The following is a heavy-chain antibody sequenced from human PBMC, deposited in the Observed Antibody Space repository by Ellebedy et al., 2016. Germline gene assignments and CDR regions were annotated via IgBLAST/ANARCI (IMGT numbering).Heavy chain of an antibody. CDR1: GFTFTNYG. CDR2: ISASSGNT. D-gene: IGHD3-10*01. V-gene: IGHV1-18*04. CDR3: ARVYYGSGTNQYFDY. J-gene: IGHJ4*02. Sequence: ASVKVSCXTSGFTFTNYGICWVRQAPGQGLEWMGWISASSGNTNYAQKVQGRVTMTTDTSTTTVHMELRGLSSDDTAVYYCARVYYGSGTNQYFDYWGQGTRVTVSS.